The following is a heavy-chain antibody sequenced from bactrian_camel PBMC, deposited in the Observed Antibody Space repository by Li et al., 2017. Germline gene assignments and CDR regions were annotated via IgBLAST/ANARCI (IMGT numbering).Heavy chain of an antibody. CDR3: AAGGCWGAWTTTWYQPQGYNY. V-gene: IGHV3S53*01. CDR1: WSTNSKYC. CDR2: LASDGSS. D-gene: IGHD5*01. J-gene: IGHJ4*01. Sequence: HVQLVESGGGSVQAGGSLNLSCAVVRSWSTNSKYCMAWFRQAPGKEREGVASLASDGSSIYANSLKGRFSISKVNAMNTLYLQLSNLKTEDTAMYYCAAGGCWGAWTTTWYQPQGYNYWGEGTQVTV.